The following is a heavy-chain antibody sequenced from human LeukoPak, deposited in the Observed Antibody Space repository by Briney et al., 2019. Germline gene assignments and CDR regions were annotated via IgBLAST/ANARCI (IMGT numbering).Heavy chain of an antibody. Sequence: ASVKVSCKASGYTFTSYGISWVRQAPGQGLEWVGWISAYNGNTNYAQKLQGRVTMTTDTSTSTAYMELRSLRSDDTAVYYCARGQDYGDYDNAFDIWGQGTMVTVSS. CDR2: ISAYNGNT. D-gene: IGHD4-17*01. CDR3: ARGQDYGDYDNAFDI. V-gene: IGHV1-18*01. J-gene: IGHJ3*02. CDR1: GYTFTSYG.